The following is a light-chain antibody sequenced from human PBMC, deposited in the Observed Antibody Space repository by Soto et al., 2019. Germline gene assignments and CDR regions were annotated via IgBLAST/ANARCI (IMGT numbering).Light chain of an antibody. CDR2: EVF. CDR1: SSDLGSYNR. J-gene: IGLJ2*01. CDR3: SSYTTSNTVV. V-gene: IGLV2-18*02. Sequence: QSALTQPPSVSGSPGQSVTISCIGTSSDLGSYNRVAWYQQFPGTAPKLIIYEVFIRSSGVPDRFSGSKGGNRASLTISGLQAEDEADYHCSSYTTSNTVVFGGGTKLTVL.